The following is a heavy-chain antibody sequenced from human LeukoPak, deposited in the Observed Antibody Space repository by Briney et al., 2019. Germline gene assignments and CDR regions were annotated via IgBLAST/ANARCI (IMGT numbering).Heavy chain of an antibody. Sequence: GGSLRLSCAASGFTFSTYSMNWARQAPGRGLEWASSISSSSIYVYYADSVKGRFTISRDNAKNSLYLQMNSLRAEDTAVYYCARSIGGAFDYWGQGTLVTVSS. D-gene: IGHD3-10*01. CDR3: ARSIGGAFDY. CDR2: ISSSSIYV. J-gene: IGHJ4*02. CDR1: GFTFSTYS. V-gene: IGHV3-21*01.